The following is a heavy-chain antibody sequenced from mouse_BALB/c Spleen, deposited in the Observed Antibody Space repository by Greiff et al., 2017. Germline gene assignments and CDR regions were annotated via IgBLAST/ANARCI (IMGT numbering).Heavy chain of an antibody. J-gene: IGHJ3*01. CDR3: AKNERPGLAWFAY. CDR1: GFSLTSYG. CDR2: IWRGGST. Sequence: QVQLKQSGPSLVQPSQSLSITCTVSGFSLTSYGVHWVRQSPGKGLEWLGVIWRGGSTDYNAAFMSRLSITKDNSKSQVFFKMNSLQADDTAIYYCAKNERPGLAWFAYWGQGTLVTVSA. D-gene: IGHD1-2*01. V-gene: IGHV2-5-1*01.